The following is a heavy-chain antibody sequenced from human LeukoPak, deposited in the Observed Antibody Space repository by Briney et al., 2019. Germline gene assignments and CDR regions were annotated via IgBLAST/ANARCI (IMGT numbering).Heavy chain of an antibody. D-gene: IGHD3-9*01. CDR2: VSGSGGNT. CDR1: GFTFSSYA. Sequence: GGSLRLSCAASGFTFSSYAMSWVRQAPGKGLEWVSGVSGSGGNTYYADSVKGRFTISRDNAKNFLYLQMNSLRAEDTAIYYCARDRGYDILTGYLNDAFDIWGQGTMVTVSS. J-gene: IGHJ3*02. V-gene: IGHV3-23*01. CDR3: ARDRGYDILTGYLNDAFDI.